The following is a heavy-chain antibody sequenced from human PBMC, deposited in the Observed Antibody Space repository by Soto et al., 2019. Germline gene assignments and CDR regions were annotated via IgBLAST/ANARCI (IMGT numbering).Heavy chain of an antibody. J-gene: IGHJ5*02. V-gene: IGHV4-31*03. CDR1: GGSISSGGYY. Sequence: QVQLQESGPGLVKPSQTLSLTCTVSGGSISSGGYYWSWIRQHPGKGLEWIGYIYYSGSTYYNLSLKSRVTISVDTSKNQFSLKLSSVTAADTAVYYCARDHPITVSSPLGWFDPWGQGTLVTVSS. D-gene: IGHD4-4*01. CDR3: ARDHPITVSSPLGWFDP. CDR2: IYYSGST.